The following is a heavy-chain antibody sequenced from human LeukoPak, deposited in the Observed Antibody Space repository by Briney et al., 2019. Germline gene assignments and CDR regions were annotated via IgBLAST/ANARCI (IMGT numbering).Heavy chain of an antibody. J-gene: IGHJ5*02. D-gene: IGHD3-3*01. V-gene: IGHV1-18*01. CDR2: ISAYNGNT. CDR1: GYAFTSYG. CDR3: ARDSPLEWLLSSVGWFGP. Sequence: ASVKVSCKASGYAFTSYGISWVRQAPGQGLEWMGWISAYNGNTNYAQKLQGRVTMTTDTSTSTAYMELRSLRSDDTAVYYCARDSPLEWLLSSVGWFGPWGQGTLVTVSS.